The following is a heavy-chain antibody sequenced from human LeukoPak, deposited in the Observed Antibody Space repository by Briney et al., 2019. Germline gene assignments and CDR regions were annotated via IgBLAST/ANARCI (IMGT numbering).Heavy chain of an antibody. D-gene: IGHD1-14*01. CDR3: AGGPGALLH. Sequence: SQTLSLTCVISGDSVSSNSAAWNWIRQSPSRGLEWLGRTYYRSKWYSYSAVSVKSRIIINPDTSKNQFSLQLISVTPEDTAVYYCAGGPGALLHWGQGILVTVSS. CDR2: TYYRSKWYS. J-gene: IGHJ4*02. CDR1: GDSVSSNSAA. V-gene: IGHV6-1*01.